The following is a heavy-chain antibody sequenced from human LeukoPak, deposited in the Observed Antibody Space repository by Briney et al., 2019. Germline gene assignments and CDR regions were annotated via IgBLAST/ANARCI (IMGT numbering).Heavy chain of an antibody. J-gene: IGHJ4*02. CDR1: GFTFSNYW. V-gene: IGHV3-7*01. CDR2: IKQDGSQK. Sequence: GGSLRLSCAASGFTFSNYWMGWVRQAPGKGLEWVANIKQDGSQKYFGDSVKGRFTISRDNAENSLFLQMSSLRGEDTAVYYCARDRGSYHFDSCWVQGTLVTVPS. CDR3: ARDRGSYHFDSC. D-gene: IGHD1-26*01.